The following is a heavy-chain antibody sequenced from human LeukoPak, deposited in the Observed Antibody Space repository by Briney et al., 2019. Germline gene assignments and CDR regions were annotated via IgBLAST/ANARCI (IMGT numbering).Heavy chain of an antibody. D-gene: IGHD6-19*01. J-gene: IGHJ4*02. CDR2: INGNSGDT. CDR3: ARDSAVAANDY. CDR1: GYTFTGYY. Sequence: GASVKVSCKASGYTFTGYYMHWVRQAPGQGPEWMGWINGNSGDTNYAQKFQGRVTMTRDTSISTAYMEVSRLTSDDTAIYYCARDSAVAANDYWGQGTPVTVSS. V-gene: IGHV1-2*02.